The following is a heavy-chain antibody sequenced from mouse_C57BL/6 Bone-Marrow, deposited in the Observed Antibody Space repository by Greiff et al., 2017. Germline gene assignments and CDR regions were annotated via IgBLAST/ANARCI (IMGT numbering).Heavy chain of an antibody. J-gene: IGHJ3*01. Sequence: EVMLVESGGDLVKPGGSLKLSCAASGFTFSSYGMSWVRQTPDKRLEWVATISSGGRYTYYPDSVKGRFTISRDNAKNTLYLQMSSLKSEYTAMYYCASRRDDGYWAPFAYWGQGTLVTVSA. CDR2: ISSGGRYT. CDR3: ASRRDDGYWAPFAY. CDR1: GFTFSSYG. V-gene: IGHV5-6*02. D-gene: IGHD2-3*01.